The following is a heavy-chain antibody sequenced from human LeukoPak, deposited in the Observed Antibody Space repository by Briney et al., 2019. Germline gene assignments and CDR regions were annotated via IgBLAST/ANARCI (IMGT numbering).Heavy chain of an antibody. J-gene: IGHJ4*02. Sequence: GGSLRLSCAGSGFIFSSTWMHWVRQAPGEGLVWVSRINSDGSTINYADSVKGRLTISRDNAKNTLYLQMNSLRIEDTALYFCATAGNYRFDYWGQGTLVTVSS. V-gene: IGHV3-74*01. D-gene: IGHD1-7*01. CDR2: INSDGSTI. CDR3: ATAGNYRFDY. CDR1: GFIFSSTW.